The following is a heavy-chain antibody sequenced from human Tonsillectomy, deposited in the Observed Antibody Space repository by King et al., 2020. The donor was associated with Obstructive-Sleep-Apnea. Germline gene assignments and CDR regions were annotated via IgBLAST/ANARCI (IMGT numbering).Heavy chain of an antibody. CDR1: GFTYDDYA. CDR2: ISWNSGSI. V-gene: IGHV3-9*01. D-gene: IGHD6-19*01. Sequence: VQLVESGGGLLQPGRSLRLSCAASGFTYDDYAMHWVRQAPGKGLEWVSGISWNSGSIGYADSVKGRFTISRDNAKNALYLQMNSLRPEDTALYYCAKDKSSGWYGPTDYWGQGTLVTVSS. CDR3: AKDKSSGWYGPTDY. J-gene: IGHJ4*02.